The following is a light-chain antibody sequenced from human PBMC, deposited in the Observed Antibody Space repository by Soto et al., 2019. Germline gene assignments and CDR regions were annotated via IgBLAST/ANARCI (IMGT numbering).Light chain of an antibody. CDR2: EVS. CDR3: FSYTSSTAYV. V-gene: IGLV2-14*01. J-gene: IGLJ1*01. CDR1: SSDVGGYKY. Sequence: LTQPASVSWSPGQSITISCTGTSSDVGGYKYVSWYQLHPGKAPKLMIYEVSNRPSGISNRFSASKSGNTASLTISGLQAEDEADYYCFSYTSSTAYVFGTGTKVTVL.